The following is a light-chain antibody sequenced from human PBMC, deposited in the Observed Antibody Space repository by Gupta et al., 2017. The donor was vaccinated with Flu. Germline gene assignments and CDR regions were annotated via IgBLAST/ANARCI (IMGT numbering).Light chain of an antibody. J-gene: IGKJ3*01. CDR1: QSVSSSY. CDR3: QQYGSSLT. V-gene: IGKV3-20*01. Sequence: VSTQSPATLSLSPGERATLSSRASQSVSSSYLEWYQQKPGQAPRHIIYGASSSAKGSPDSFSGRGVWRDFTLTSSRRETEDCAVYYGQQYGSSLTFGHGTKVDIK. CDR2: GAS.